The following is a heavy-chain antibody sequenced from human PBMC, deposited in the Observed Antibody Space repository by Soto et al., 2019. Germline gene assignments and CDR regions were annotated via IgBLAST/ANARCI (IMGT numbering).Heavy chain of an antibody. V-gene: IGHV1-69*06. D-gene: IGHD3-22*01. CDR2: IVPIFGSV. CDR1: GGVFSTFV. Sequence: SVKVSCKTSGGVFSTFVITWVRQAPGQGLEWMGQIVPIFGSVKYAQKFQGRVTLTADKGTRTAFMELSGLRFEDTAVYYCVREGSHHSGNSAPWFDPWGQASLVTVSS. CDR3: VREGSHHSGNSAPWFDP. J-gene: IGHJ5*02.